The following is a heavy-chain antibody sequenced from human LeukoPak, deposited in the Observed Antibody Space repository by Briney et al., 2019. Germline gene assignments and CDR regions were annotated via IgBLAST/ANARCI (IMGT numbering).Heavy chain of an antibody. D-gene: IGHD3-22*01. CDR2: VHHSGIT. CDR1: GGFISSGGYY. V-gene: IGHV4-39*01. Sequence: SETLSLTCAVSGGFISSGGYYWGWIRHPPEKGLEWIGSVHHSGITYYNTSLKSRVTISVDKSKNQFSLELTSVTAADTAVYYCARNPPNYYDSSGRMGAFDVWGQGTMVTVSS. CDR3: ARNPPNYYDSSGRMGAFDV. J-gene: IGHJ3*01.